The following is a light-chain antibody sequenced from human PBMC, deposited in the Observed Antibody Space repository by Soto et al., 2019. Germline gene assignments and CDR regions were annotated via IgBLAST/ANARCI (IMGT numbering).Light chain of an antibody. CDR1: QRVLYSSNNKNY. CDR2: WAS. V-gene: IGKV4-1*01. CDR3: HQYYSVPLT. J-gene: IGKJ4*01. Sequence: DIVMTQYPDSLAVSLGERATINCKSSQRVLYSSNNKNYLAWYQQKPGQPPKLLIYWASTRESGVPDRFRGSGSGTDFTLTNSSLQAEDVAVYYCHQYYSVPLTFGGGTKVEIK.